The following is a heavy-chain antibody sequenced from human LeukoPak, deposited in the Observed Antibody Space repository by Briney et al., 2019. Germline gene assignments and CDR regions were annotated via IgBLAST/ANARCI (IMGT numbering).Heavy chain of an antibody. CDR2: ISWGGGST. Sequence: GGSLRLSCAASGFTFDDYTMHWVRQAPGKGLEWVSLISWGGGSTYYADSVKGRFTISRDNSKNSLYLQMNSLRTEDTALYYCANQNSGWYYYEYWGQGTLVTVSS. V-gene: IGHV3-43*01. CDR3: ANQNSGWYYYEY. D-gene: IGHD6-19*01. CDR1: GFTFDDYT. J-gene: IGHJ4*02.